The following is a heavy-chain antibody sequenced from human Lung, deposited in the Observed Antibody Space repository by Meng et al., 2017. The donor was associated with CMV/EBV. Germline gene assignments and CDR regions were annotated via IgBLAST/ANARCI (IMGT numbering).Heavy chain of an antibody. CDR2: ISYDGDKK. V-gene: IGHV3-30*04. CDR3: ARVYYDSTNYYFSFGY. J-gene: IGHJ4*02. Sequence: GGSLRLXXVGSGYSFGNYAMHWVRQAPGKGLEWVAVISYDGDKKFYTDSVKGRFTISRDNSKNTLILQMNSLRTEDTAVYYCARVYYDSTNYYFSFGYWGQGXLVTVSS. CDR1: GYSFGNYA. D-gene: IGHD3-22*01.